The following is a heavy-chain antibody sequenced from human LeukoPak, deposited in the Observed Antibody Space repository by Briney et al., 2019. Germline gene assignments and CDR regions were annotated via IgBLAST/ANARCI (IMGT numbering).Heavy chain of an antibody. CDR3: ARDPDSYGDIYYFDY. Sequence: SVKVSCKASGGTFSSYAISWVRQAPGQGLEWMGGIIPIFGTANYAQKFQGRVTMTRDTSISTAYMELSRLRSDDTAVYYCARDPDSYGDIYYFDYWGQGTLVTVSS. CDR1: GGTFSSYA. CDR2: IIPIFGTA. D-gene: IGHD5-18*01. V-gene: IGHV1-69*05. J-gene: IGHJ4*02.